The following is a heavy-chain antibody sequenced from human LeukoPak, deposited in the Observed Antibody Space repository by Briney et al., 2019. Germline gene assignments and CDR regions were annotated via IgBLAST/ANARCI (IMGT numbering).Heavy chain of an antibody. D-gene: IGHD6-6*01. Sequence: SETLSLTCAVYGGSFSGYYWSWIRQPPGKGLEWIVEINHSGSTNYNPSLKSRVTISVDTSKNQFSLKLSSVTAADTAVYYCARGPRRIGYSSSSAPGWFDPWGQGTLVTVSS. CDR3: ARGPRRIGYSSSSAPGWFDP. CDR2: INHSGST. CDR1: GGSFSGYY. V-gene: IGHV4-34*01. J-gene: IGHJ5*02.